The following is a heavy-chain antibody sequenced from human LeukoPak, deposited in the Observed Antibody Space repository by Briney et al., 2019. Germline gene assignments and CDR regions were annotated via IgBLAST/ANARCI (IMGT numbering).Heavy chain of an antibody. D-gene: IGHD3-22*01. V-gene: IGHV1-69*13. CDR1: GGTFSSYA. CDR3: ARGANYDSSGYARNYYYYMDV. J-gene: IGHJ6*03. CDR2: IIPIFGTA. Sequence: SVKVSCKASGGTFSSYAISWVRQAPGQGLEWMGGIIPIFGTANYAQKFQGRGTITADESTSTASMELSSLRSEDTAVYYCARGANYDSSGYARNYYYYMDVWGKGTTVTVSS.